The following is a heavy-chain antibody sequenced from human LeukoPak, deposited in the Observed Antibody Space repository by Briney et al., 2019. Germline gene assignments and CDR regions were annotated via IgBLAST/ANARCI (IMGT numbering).Heavy chain of an antibody. V-gene: IGHV3-21*01. D-gene: IGHD3-10*01. CDR3: ARSLGFDPFDY. CDR2: ISSSSSYI. J-gene: IGHJ4*02. Sequence: WVSSISSSSSYIYYADSVKGRFTISRDNAKNSLYLQMNSLRAEDTAVYYCARSLGFDPFDYWGQGTLVTVSS.